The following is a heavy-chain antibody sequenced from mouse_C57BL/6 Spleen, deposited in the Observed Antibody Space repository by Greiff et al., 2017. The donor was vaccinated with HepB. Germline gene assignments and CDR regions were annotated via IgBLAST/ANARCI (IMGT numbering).Heavy chain of an antibody. CDR3: ATMVTKDYYAMDY. D-gene: IGHD2-2*01. CDR1: GYTFTSYW. J-gene: IGHJ4*01. V-gene: IGHV1-7*01. Sequence: QVQLQQSGAELAKPGASVKLSCKASGYTFTSYWMHWVKQRPGQGLEWIGYINPSSGYTKYNQKFKDKATLTADKSSSTAYMQLSSLTYEDSAVYYCATMVTKDYYAMDYWGQGTSVTVSS. CDR2: INPSSGYT.